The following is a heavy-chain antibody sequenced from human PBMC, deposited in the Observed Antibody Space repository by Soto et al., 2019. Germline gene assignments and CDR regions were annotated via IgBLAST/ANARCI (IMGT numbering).Heavy chain of an antibody. D-gene: IGHD6-25*01. J-gene: IGHJ4*02. CDR2: IYWNDDK. Sequence: QITLKESGPTLVTPTQTLTLTCSFSGFSLRNSGVSVGWIRQPQGKAMEWLAVIYWNDDKRSSPSLQSRLTITTDNFKKELVLTMTTMDPLDTCTYYCAYRGGSLGSFDFWGQGTLVTVSS. CDR1: GFSLRNSGVS. CDR3: AYRGGSLGSFDF. V-gene: IGHV2-5*01.